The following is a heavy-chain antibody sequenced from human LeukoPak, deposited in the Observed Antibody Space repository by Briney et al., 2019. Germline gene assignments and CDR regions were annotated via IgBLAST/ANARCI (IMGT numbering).Heavy chain of an antibody. CDR2: INAGNGNT. V-gene: IGHV1-3*01. D-gene: IGHD4-17*01. CDR1: GYTFTTYA. J-gene: IGHJ3*02. Sequence: ASVKVSCKASGYTFTTYAMHWVRQAPGQRLEWMGWINAGNGNTKYSQKFQGRVTITRDTSATTAYVELSSLRSEDTAVYYCARDGIYGDCDIWGQGTPVTVSS. CDR3: ARDGIYGDCDI.